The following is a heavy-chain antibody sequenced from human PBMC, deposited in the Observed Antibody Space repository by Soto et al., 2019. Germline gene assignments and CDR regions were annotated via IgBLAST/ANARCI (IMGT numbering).Heavy chain of an antibody. J-gene: IGHJ3*02. D-gene: IGHD2-2*01. Sequence: SETLSLTCTVSCGSISSSSYYWGWIRQPPGKGLEWIGSMYYSGSTYYNPSLKSRVTISVDTSKNQFSLKLNSVTAADSAVYYCARRASLGYCSDTSCYAFDIWGQGTMVTVSS. CDR3: ARRASLGYCSDTSCYAFDI. CDR1: CGSISSSSYY. CDR2: MYYSGST. V-gene: IGHV4-39*01.